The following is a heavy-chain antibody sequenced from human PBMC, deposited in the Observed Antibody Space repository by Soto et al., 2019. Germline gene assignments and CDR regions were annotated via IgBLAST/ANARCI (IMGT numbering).Heavy chain of an antibody. V-gene: IGHV3-13*05. D-gene: IGHD3-22*01. CDR1: GFTFSSYD. J-gene: IGHJ3*02. CDR3: ARGLYDSSGYIGAFDI. Sequence: PGGSLRLSCAASGFTFSSYDMHWVRQATEKGLEWVSAIGTAGDPYYPGSVKGRFTISRENAKNSLYLQMNSLRAGDTAVYYCARGLYDSSGYIGAFDIWGQGTMVTVSS. CDR2: IGTAGDP.